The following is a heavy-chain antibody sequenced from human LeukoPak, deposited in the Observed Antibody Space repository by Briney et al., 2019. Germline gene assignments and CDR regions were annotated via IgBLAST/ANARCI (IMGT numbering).Heavy chain of an antibody. V-gene: IGHV1-24*01. Sequence: ASVKVSCKVSGYTPTELFMHWVRQAPGKRVEWRGGFYPEDGETIYAQKFQGRVTMTEDTSTDTAYMELSSLRSEDTAVYYCATEDLIQGRGPHAHYYYGMDVWGQGTTVTVSS. J-gene: IGHJ6*02. CDR2: FYPEDGET. CDR1: GYTPTELF. D-gene: IGHD2-15*01. CDR3: ATEDLIQGRGPHAHYYYGMDV.